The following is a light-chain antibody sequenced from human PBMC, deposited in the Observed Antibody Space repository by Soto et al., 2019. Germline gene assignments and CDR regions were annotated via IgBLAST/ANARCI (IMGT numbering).Light chain of an antibody. CDR2: DDS. J-gene: IGLJ1*01. CDR3: QVWDSSQV. V-gene: IGLV3-21*02. Sequence: SYDLTQPPSVSVAPGQTARITCGGNNIGSKSVHWYQQKPGQAPVLVVYDDSDRPSGIPERFSGSNSGNTATLTISRVEAGDEADYYCQVWDSSQVFGTGTKLTVL. CDR1: NIGSKS.